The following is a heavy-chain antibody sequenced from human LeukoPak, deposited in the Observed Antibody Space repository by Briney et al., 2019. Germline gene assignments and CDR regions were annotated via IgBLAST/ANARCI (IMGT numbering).Heavy chain of an antibody. D-gene: IGHD3-3*01. CDR2: INHSGST. J-gene: IGHJ3*02. Sequence: SETLSLTCAVYGGSFSGYYWSWIRQPPGKGLEWIGEINHSGSTNYNPSLKSRVTISVDTSKNQFSLKLSSVTAADTAVYYCARGCPRCTERLYDFWSGYPTADAFDIWGQGTMVTVSS. CDR1: GGSFSGYY. CDR3: ARGCPRCTERLYDFWSGYPTADAFDI. V-gene: IGHV4-34*01.